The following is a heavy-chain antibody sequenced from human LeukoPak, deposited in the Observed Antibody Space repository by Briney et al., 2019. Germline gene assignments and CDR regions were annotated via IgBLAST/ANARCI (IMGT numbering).Heavy chain of an antibody. CDR1: GFTFGNYW. Sequence: PGGSRRLACAAYGFTFGNYWMIWVRQAPEKVLEWVGNIKQDGSEKRYADSVRGRFSISRDNAQTSLYLQMNSLRAEDTAVYYCARASDPWLQLTWGQGTLVTVSS. J-gene: IGHJ5*02. CDR3: ARASDPWLQLT. D-gene: IGHD5-24*01. V-gene: IGHV3-7*05. CDR2: IKQDGSEK.